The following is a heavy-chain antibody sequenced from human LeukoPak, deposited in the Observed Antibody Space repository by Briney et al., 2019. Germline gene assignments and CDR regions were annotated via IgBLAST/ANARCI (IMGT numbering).Heavy chain of an antibody. CDR1: GFTFSSYA. V-gene: IGHV3-30-3*01. CDR3: ARGLGMVRGVIFDC. D-gene: IGHD3-10*01. CDR2: TSHDGSNK. J-gene: IGHJ4*02. Sequence: PGGSLRLSCAASGFTFSSYAMHWVRQAPGKGLEWVAVTSHDGSNKYYADSVRGRFTISRDNSENTLYLQMNSLKPEDMAVYFCARGLGMVRGVIFDCWGQGTLVTVSS.